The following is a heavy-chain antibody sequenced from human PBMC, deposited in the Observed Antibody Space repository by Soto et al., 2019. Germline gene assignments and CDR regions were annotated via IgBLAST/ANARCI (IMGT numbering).Heavy chain of an antibody. J-gene: IGHJ4*02. Sequence: QITLKESGPTLVKPTQTLTLTCTFSEFSLSINGLGVGWIRQPPGKALEWLALIYRDDDKRYSPSLMSRLTITKATSKNQVVLTMTNMDPMDTATYYCACAYSGYDWGRFEYWGQGTLVTVSS. D-gene: IGHD5-12*01. V-gene: IGHV2-5*02. CDR1: EFSLSINGLG. CDR3: ACAYSGYDWGRFEY. CDR2: IYRDDDK.